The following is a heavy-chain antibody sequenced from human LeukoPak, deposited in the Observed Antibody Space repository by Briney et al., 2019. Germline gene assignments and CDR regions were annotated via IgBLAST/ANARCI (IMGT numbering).Heavy chain of an antibody. CDR2: IIPILGIA. CDR1: GGTFSSYA. J-gene: IGHJ4*02. D-gene: IGHD3-10*01. CDR3: VGSGSYQVY. Sequence: ASVTVSCKASGGTFSSYAISWVRQAPGQGLEWMGRIIPILGIANYAQKFQGRVTMTRDTSTSTVYMELSSLRSEDTAVYYCVGSGSYQVYWGQGTLVTVSS. V-gene: IGHV1-69*04.